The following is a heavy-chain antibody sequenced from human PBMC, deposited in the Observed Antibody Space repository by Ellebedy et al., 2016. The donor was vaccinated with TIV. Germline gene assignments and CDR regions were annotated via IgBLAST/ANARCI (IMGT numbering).Heavy chain of an antibody. CDR1: GYTFTGYY. J-gene: IGHJ4*02. D-gene: IGHD1-26*01. V-gene: IGHV1-2*02. Sequence: ASVKVSXXASGYTFTGYYMHWVRQAPGQGLEWMGWINPNSGGTNYAQKLQGRVTMTTDTSTSTAYMELRSLRSDDTAVYYCARVDVGATYFDYWGQGTLVTVSS. CDR3: ARVDVGATYFDY. CDR2: INPNSGGT.